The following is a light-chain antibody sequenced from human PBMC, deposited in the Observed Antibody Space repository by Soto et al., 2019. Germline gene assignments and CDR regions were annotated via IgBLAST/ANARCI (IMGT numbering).Light chain of an antibody. CDR2: RAS. CDR1: QSVTSSY. J-gene: IGKJ4*01. CDR3: QQYYSYPLT. V-gene: IGKV3-20*01. Sequence: EIVLTQSPGTLSLSPGDRATLSCRASQSVTSSYLAWYQQKPGQAPRLLIHRASRRATGIPDRFSGSGSGTDFTLTISCLQSEDFATYYCQQYYSYPLTFGGGTKVDIK.